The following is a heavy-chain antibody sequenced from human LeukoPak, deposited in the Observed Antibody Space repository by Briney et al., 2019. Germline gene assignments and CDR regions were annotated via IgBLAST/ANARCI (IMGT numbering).Heavy chain of an antibody. CDR1: GFTFRTYT. Sequence: SPGGSLRLSCAASGFTFRTYTMNWVRQAPGKGLEWVASISGSGNYIFYTDSVKGRFTISRDNAKNSLYLQMNSLRAEDTAVYYCARDAPYLVGATYFDYWGQGTLVTVSS. D-gene: IGHD1-26*01. CDR2: ISGSGNYI. CDR3: ARDAPYLVGATYFDY. J-gene: IGHJ4*02. V-gene: IGHV3-21*01.